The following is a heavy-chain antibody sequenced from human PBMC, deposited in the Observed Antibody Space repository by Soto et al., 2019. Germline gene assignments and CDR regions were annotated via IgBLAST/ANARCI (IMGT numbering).Heavy chain of an antibody. CDR2: IFHSGST. D-gene: IGHD3-10*01. V-gene: IGHV4-30-4*01. Sequence: TVSGGSINSGDYYWTWVRQPPGKGLEWIGNIFHSGSTYYTPSLQSRVTISLDTSKNHFSLKLSSVTPADTAVYYCARDRYYGSGTYYNFYSGMDAWGQGTTVTVSS. CDR1: GGSINSGDYY. CDR3: ARDRYYGSGTYYNFYSGMDA. J-gene: IGHJ6*02.